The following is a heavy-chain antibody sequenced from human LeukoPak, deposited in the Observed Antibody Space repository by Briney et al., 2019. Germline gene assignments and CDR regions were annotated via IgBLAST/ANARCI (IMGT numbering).Heavy chain of an antibody. CDR3: ARGPDDFWSGYYIDY. CDR2: INPNSGGT. V-gene: IGHV1-2*02. D-gene: IGHD3-3*01. Sequence: ASVEVSCKASGYTFTGYYMHWVRQAPGQGLEWMGWINPNSGGTNYAQKFQGRVTMTRDTSISTAYMELSRLRSDDTAVYYCARGPDDFWSGYYIDYWGQGTLVTVSS. J-gene: IGHJ4*02. CDR1: GYTFTGYY.